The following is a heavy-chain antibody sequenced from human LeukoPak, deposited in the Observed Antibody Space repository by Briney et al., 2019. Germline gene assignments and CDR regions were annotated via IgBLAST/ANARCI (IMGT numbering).Heavy chain of an antibody. CDR1: GFTFSNYT. CDR2: VSGSGGGT. V-gene: IGHV3-23*01. D-gene: IGHD4-17*01. J-gene: IGHJ4*02. CDR3: AKAETTVIKTGPHY. Sequence: GGSLRLSCAASGFTFSNYTMSWVRQAPGKGLEWVSAVSGSGGGTYYTDSVEGRFTISRDNSKNTLYLHMNSLRPEDTAIYYCAKAETTVIKTGPHYWGQGTLVTVSS.